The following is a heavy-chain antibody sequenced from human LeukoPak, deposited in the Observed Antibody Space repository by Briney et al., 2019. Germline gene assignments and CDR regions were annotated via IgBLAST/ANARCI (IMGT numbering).Heavy chain of an antibody. J-gene: IGHJ4*02. CDR1: GFTFSSYG. D-gene: IGHD6-13*01. CDR2: ISYDGSNK. V-gene: IGHV3-30*18. Sequence: GRSLRLSCAASGFTFSSYGMHWVRQAPGKGLEWVAIISYDGSNKYYADSVKGRFTISRDNSKNTLYLQMNSLRPEDTALYYCAKDSIRYTSSWFGFLDSWGQGTLVTVSS. CDR3: AKDSIRYTSSWFGFLDS.